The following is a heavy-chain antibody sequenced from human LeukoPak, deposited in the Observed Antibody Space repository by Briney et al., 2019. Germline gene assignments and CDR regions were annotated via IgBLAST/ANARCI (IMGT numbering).Heavy chain of an antibody. J-gene: IGHJ4*02. Sequence: KPSETLSLTCSVSGGSISSTNYYWGWIRQPPGKGLEWIGSIYYSGSTYYNPPLKSRVTISVDTSKNQFSLKLSSVTAADTAVYHCARHLYGSGLHRIDYWGQGTLVTVSS. CDR2: IYYSGST. CDR3: ARHLYGSGLHRIDY. CDR1: GGSISSTNYY. D-gene: IGHD6-19*01. V-gene: IGHV4-39*01.